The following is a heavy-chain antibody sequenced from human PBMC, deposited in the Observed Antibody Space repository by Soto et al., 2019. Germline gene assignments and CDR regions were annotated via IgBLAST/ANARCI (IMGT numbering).Heavy chain of an antibody. Sequence: QDQLVQSGAEVKKPGASVTVSCKASGYSFTNYGITWVRQAPGQGLEWLGWISACNGNTHYAQKVQGRVTMTTEASTSTAYMGLRSLRSDNTAVYYCARDRGVAPPVAGNTHYYYYMDVWGKGTTVTVSS. D-gene: IGHD6-19*01. CDR1: GYSFTNYG. CDR2: ISACNGNT. V-gene: IGHV1-18*01. J-gene: IGHJ6*03. CDR3: ARDRGVAPPVAGNTHYYYYMDV.